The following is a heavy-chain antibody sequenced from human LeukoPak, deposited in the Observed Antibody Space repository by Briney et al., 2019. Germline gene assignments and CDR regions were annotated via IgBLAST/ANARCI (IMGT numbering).Heavy chain of an antibody. CDR1: GGSISSGDYY. CDR3: ARLSGSYYPDY. V-gene: IGHV4-30-4*08. Sequence: SETLSLTCTVSGGSISSGDYYWSWIRQPPGKGLEWIGYIYYSGSTYYNPSLKSRVTISVDTSKNQFSLKLSSVTATDTAVYYCARLSGSYYPDYWGQGTLVTVSS. D-gene: IGHD1-26*01. CDR2: IYYSGST. J-gene: IGHJ4*02.